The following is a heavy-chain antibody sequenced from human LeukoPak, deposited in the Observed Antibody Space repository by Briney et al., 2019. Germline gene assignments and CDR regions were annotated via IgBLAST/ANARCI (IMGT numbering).Heavy chain of an antibody. CDR3: VRIYCTSTGCYGDSYYGMDV. Sequence: PSETLSLTCTVSGDSISSSRHSWGWIRQPPGKGLEWIGSISYSGSTYYNPSLKTRVTMSVDTSENQFSLKLSSVTAADSTVYYCVRIYCTSTGCYGDSYYGMDVWGQGTTVTVSS. V-gene: IGHV4-39*01. CDR2: ISYSGST. D-gene: IGHD2-2*01. J-gene: IGHJ6*02. CDR1: GDSISSSRHS.